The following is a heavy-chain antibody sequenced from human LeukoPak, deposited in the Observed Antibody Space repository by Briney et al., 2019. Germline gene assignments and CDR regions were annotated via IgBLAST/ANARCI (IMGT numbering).Heavy chain of an antibody. CDR2: IWYDGINE. Sequence: TGGSLRLSCAASGFTFSSSGMHCVRQAPGKGLEWVALIWYDGINEYYADSAKGRFSISRDDSKNTLYLQMNSLRAEDTAVYYCVRDKGSSWGEKYYFDYWGQGTLVTVSS. V-gene: IGHV3-33*01. D-gene: IGHD6-13*01. CDR1: GFTFSSSG. CDR3: VRDKGSSWGEKYYFDY. J-gene: IGHJ4*02.